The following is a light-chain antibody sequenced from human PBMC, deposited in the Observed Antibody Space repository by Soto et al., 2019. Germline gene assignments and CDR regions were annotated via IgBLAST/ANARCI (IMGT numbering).Light chain of an antibody. CDR1: QSISTW. CDR3: QQYSSYSET. V-gene: IGKV1-5*01. Sequence: DIQMTHSPSTLSASVGDRVTITCRASQSISTWLAWYQQKPGKAPKLLIFDASGLQSGAPSRFSGSGSGTEFTLTISSLQPDDSATYYCQQYSSYSETFGQGTKVDIK. J-gene: IGKJ1*01. CDR2: DAS.